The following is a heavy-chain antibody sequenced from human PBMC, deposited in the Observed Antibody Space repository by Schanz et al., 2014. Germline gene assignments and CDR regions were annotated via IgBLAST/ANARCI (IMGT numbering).Heavy chain of an antibody. D-gene: IGHD3-10*01. CDR1: GFDFNSYS. J-gene: IGHJ1*01. CDR3: ASGVHVSSLQKGLQF. Sequence: EAALVESGGGLIQRGESLRLSCSASGFDFNSYSMNWVRQVPGKGLEWLSYIATSSSTRHYADSVKGRVTISRDNAKNSVSLQMRRLRVEDTAVYYCASGVHVSSLQKGLQFWGRGTLVIVSS. V-gene: IGHV3-48*01. CDR2: IATSSSTR.